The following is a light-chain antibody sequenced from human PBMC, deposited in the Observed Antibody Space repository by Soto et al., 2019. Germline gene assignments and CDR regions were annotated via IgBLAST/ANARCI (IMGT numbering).Light chain of an antibody. CDR1: QNVRNTY. CDR3: QQYGRPPKT. J-gene: IGKJ1*01. CDR2: GAH. Sequence: DIVLTQSPGTLSLSPGERATLSCRSSQNVRNTYLAWYQQKAGQAPRLLISGAHNRAPGIPDRFSGSGSGTDFTLTISRLEPEDFAVYFCQQYGRPPKTFGQGTMVDIK. V-gene: IGKV3-20*01.